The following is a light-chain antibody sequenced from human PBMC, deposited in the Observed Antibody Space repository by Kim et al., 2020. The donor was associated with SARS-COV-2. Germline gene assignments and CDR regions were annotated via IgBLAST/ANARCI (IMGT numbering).Light chain of an antibody. CDR2: GES. CDR1: QSVSSSY. V-gene: IGKV3D-7*01. J-gene: IGKJ4*01. Sequence: PGERVTLVLRASQSVSSSYLTWYQQKPGQAPRLLIYGESSRATGIPARFSGSGSGTDFTLTISSLQPEDFAVYYCQQDYNLLTFGGGTKVDIK. CDR3: QQDYNLLT.